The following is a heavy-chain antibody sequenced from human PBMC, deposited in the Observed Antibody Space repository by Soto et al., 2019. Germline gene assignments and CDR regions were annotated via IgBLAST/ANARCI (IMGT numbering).Heavy chain of an antibody. CDR1: GFTFSNYA. J-gene: IGHJ3*02. CDR2: ISGSGSST. D-gene: IGHD6-6*01. V-gene: IGHV3-23*01. CDR3: ARESSEADAFDI. Sequence: VGSLRLSCAASGFTFSNYAMSWVRQAPGKGLEWVSGISGSGSSTYYADSVKGRFTISRDNSKNTLYLQMNSLRAEDTAVYYCARESSEADAFDIWGQGTMVTVSS.